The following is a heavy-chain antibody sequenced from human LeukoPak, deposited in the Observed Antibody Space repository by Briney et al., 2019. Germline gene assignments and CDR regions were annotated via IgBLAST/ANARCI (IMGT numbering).Heavy chain of an antibody. CDR1: GFSFSSYS. CDR3: ARDVYGDYNFDY. J-gene: IGHJ4*02. V-gene: IGHV3-21*01. CDR2: IGSSSSYI. Sequence: AGSLTLSCAVPGFSFSSYSKYWVRQAPGKGLEWVSFIGSSSSYIYYADSVKGRFTISRDNAKNSLYLQMNSLRAEDTAVYYCARDVYGDYNFDYWGQGTLVTVPS. D-gene: IGHD4-17*01.